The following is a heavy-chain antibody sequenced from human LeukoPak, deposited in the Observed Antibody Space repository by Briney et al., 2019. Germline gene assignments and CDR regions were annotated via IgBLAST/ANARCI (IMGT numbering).Heavy chain of an antibody. CDR2: INPSGGST. V-gene: IGHV1-46*01. J-gene: IGHJ6*02. CDR1: GYTFTSYY. D-gene: IGHD6-19*01. CDR3: ARGSSQAVAGTGYYYGMDV. Sequence: ASVKVSFKASGYTFTSYYMHWVRQAPGQGLEWMGIINPSGGSTSYAQKFQGRVTMTRDTSTSTVYMELSSLRSEDTAVYYCARGSSQAVAGTGYYYGMDVWGQGTTVTVSS.